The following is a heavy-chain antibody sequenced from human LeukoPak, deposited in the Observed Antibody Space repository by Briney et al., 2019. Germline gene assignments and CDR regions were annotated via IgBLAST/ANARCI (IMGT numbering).Heavy chain of an antibody. D-gene: IGHD6-19*01. V-gene: IGHV4-59*01. CDR2: IYYSGST. J-gene: IGHJ4*02. CDR3: ERDAGVSGWYPSNLDY. Sequence: SETLSLTYTVSGGSISSYYWICIRQPPGKGREGIGYIYYSGSTNYNPSLKSRVTISVDTSKNQFSLKLSSVTAADTAVYYCERDAGVSGWYPSNLDYWGQGTLVTVSS. CDR1: GGSISSYY.